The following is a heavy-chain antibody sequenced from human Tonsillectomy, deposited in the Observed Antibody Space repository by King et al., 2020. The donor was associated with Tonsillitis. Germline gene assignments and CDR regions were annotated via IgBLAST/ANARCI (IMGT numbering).Heavy chain of an antibody. CDR3: AREPDYYHSFDL. D-gene: IGHD3-10*01. V-gene: IGHV6-1*01. Sequence: VQLQQSGPGLVKPSQTLSLTCAISGDSVSSRSAAWNWIRQSPSRGLEWLGRTYYRSKWYNEYALSVKSRIIINSDTSKNQFSLQLNSVTPEDTAVYYCAREPDYYHSFDLWGPGTMVTVSS. CDR2: TYYRSKWYN. J-gene: IGHJ3*01. CDR1: GDSVSSRSAA.